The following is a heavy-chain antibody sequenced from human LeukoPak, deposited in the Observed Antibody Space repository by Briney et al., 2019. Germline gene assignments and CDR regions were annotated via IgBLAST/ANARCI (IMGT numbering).Heavy chain of an antibody. CDR3: AKAGPYSSSLNYYYMDV. V-gene: IGHV3-23*01. Sequence: GGSLRLSCAASGFTFSSYAMSWVRQAPGKGLEWVSAISGSGGSTYYADSVKGRFTISRDNSKNTLYLQMNSLGAEDTAVYYCAKAGPYSSSLNYYYMDVWGKGTTVTVSS. CDR1: GFTFSSYA. J-gene: IGHJ6*03. D-gene: IGHD6-6*01. CDR2: ISGSGGST.